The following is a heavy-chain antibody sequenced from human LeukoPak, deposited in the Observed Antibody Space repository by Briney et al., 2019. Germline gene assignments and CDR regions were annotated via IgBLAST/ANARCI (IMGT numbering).Heavy chain of an antibody. V-gene: IGHV4-30-2*01. D-gene: IGHD2-21*02. CDR2: IYHSGST. CDR3: ARVETAYCGGDCAHFDY. J-gene: IGHJ4*02. CDR1: GGSISSGGYS. Sequence: SETLSLTCTVSGGSISSGGYSWSWIRQPPGKGLEWIGYIYHSGSTYYNPSLKSRVTISVDRSKNQFSLKLSSVTAADTAVYYCARVETAYCGGDCAHFDYWGQGTLVTVSS.